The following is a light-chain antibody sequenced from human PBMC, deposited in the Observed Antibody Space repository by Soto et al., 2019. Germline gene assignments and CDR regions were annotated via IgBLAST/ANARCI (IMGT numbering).Light chain of an antibody. V-gene: IGLV1-44*01. CDR3: AAWDDSLAWV. Sequence: QSVLTQPPSASGTPGQTVSISCSGTSSNMRTNTVNWYQHLPGTAPKLIIYSNDQRPSGVPDRFPASKSGTSASLAINGLQSADEAVYYCAAWDDSLAWVFGGGTKLTVL. CDR2: SND. CDR1: SSNMRTNT. J-gene: IGLJ3*02.